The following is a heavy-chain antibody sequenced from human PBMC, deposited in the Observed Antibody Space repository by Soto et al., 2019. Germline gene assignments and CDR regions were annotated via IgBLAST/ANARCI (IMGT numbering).Heavy chain of an antibody. CDR1: GFTFSSYG. D-gene: IGHD3-3*01. V-gene: IGHV3-30*18. CDR2: ISYDGSNK. Sequence: GGSLRLSCAASGFTFSSYGMHWVRQAPGKGLEWVAVISYDGSNKYYADSVKGRFTISRDNSKNTLYLQMNSLRAEDTAVYYCAKDFGVMTGGKLAALQRKKHPPDYWGQGTLVTVSS. J-gene: IGHJ4*02. CDR3: AKDFGVMTGGKLAALQRKKHPPDY.